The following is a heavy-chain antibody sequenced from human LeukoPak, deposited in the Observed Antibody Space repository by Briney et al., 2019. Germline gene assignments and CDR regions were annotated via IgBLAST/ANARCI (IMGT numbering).Heavy chain of an antibody. Sequence: GGSLRLSCAASGFTFSSYDMHWVRQAPGKGLEWVAFIRYDGSNTYYADSVKGRFTISRDNSKNTLYLQMNSLRAEDTAVYYCARRRPEFMWDAFDIWGQGTMVTVSS. D-gene: IGHD2-21*01. CDR2: IRYDGSNT. CDR3: ARRRPEFMWDAFDI. CDR1: GFTFSSYD. J-gene: IGHJ3*02. V-gene: IGHV3-30*02.